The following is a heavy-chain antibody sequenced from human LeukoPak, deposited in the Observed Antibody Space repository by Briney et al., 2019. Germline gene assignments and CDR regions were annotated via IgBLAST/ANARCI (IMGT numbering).Heavy chain of an antibody. CDR3: ATSRGSWPDYFDY. J-gene: IGHJ4*02. CDR1: GFTFSTYW. Sequence: PGGSLRLSCAASGFTFSTYWMSWVRQAPGKGLEWVANIQQDGNEKYYVDSVRGRFTISRDNAKNSLYLQMNSLRAEDTAVYYFATSRGSWPDYFDYWGQGTLVTVSS. V-gene: IGHV3-7*01. D-gene: IGHD6-13*01. CDR2: IQQDGNEK.